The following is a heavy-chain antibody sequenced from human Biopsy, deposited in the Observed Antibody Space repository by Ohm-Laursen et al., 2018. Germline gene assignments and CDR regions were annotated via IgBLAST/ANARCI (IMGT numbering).Heavy chain of an antibody. CDR2: VWYDGINK. D-gene: IGHD3-16*01. Sequence: RSLRLSCTASGFTFSSFGMHWVRQAPGKGLEWVAVVWYDGINKFYADSVEGRFTISRDNFKNTVYLEMNSLRPEDTAVYYCARDLGNLRGVMFYLDSWGQGTLVRVSS. J-gene: IGHJ4*02. V-gene: IGHV3-33*01. CDR1: GFTFSSFG. CDR3: ARDLGNLRGVMFYLDS.